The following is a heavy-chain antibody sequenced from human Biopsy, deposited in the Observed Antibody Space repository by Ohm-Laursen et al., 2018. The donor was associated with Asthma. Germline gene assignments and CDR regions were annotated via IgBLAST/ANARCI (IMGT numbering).Heavy chain of an antibody. V-gene: IGHV1-18*01. CDR3: ARAVDYSHYYGIDV. Sequence: SVKVSCKTSGYTFNSAGITWVRQASGQGLEWMGWISVYNGNTKVAQKLQDRVTMFTDTSTSTAYMELRSLRSDDTAVYFCARAVDYSHYYGIDVWGQGTTVTVS. D-gene: IGHD3-10*01. CDR2: ISVYNGNT. CDR1: GYTFNSAG. J-gene: IGHJ6*02.